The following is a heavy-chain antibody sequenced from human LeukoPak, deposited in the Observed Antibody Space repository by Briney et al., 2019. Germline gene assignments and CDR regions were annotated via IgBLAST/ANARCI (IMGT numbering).Heavy chain of an antibody. J-gene: IGHJ4*02. CDR3: AREGVYDSWDY. CDR1: GFTFSSYE. V-gene: IGHV3-48*03. D-gene: IGHD3-3*01. Sequence: PGGSLRLSCAASGFTFSSYEMNWVRQVPGKGLVWVSYISSSGSTIYYADSVKGGFTISRDNAKNSLYLQMNSLRAEDTAVYYCAREGVYDSWDYWGQGTLVTVSS. CDR2: ISSSGSTI.